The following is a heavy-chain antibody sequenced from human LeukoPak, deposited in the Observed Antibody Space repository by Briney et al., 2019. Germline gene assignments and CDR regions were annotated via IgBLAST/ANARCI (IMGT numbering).Heavy chain of an antibody. Sequence: GVSLRLSCAASGFTFSSYWMHWVRQAPGKGLVWVSRINCDGRSTSHADSVKGRFTISRDNAKNTLYLQMNSLRAEDTAVYYCARGSSVVGLDWGQGTLVTVSA. CDR3: ARGSSVVGLD. CDR2: INCDGRST. D-gene: IGHD2-15*01. V-gene: IGHV3-74*01. CDR1: GFTFSSYW. J-gene: IGHJ4*02.